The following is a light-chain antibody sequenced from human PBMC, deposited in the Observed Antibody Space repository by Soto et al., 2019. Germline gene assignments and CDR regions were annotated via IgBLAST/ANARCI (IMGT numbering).Light chain of an antibody. CDR2: TAS. Sequence: DIQMTQSPSSVSASVGDRVTISCRASQDIDRWLAWFQHKPGKAPKLLISTASSLQSDVPSRFSGSGSGTDFTLTIASLQLEDFATYYCLQSDTFPYTFGLGTKLEIK. CDR1: QDIDRW. CDR3: LQSDTFPYT. V-gene: IGKV1D-12*01. J-gene: IGKJ2*01.